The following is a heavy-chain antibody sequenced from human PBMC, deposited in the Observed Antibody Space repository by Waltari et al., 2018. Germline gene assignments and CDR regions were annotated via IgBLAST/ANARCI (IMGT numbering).Heavy chain of an antibody. CDR3: VRDDPGYGLDV. CDR2: INSDGSGT. D-gene: IGHD7-27*01. V-gene: IGHV3-74*01. Sequence: DVQLVESGGGLVQPGESMRLSCAASGFTFCNCWMHWVCRAPGKGLVWISHINSDGSGTYSADSVKGRFTISRDNARNTLFLQMTSLRAEDTAVYFCVRDDPGYGLDVWGQGTTVTVSS. J-gene: IGHJ6*02. CDR1: GFTFCNCW.